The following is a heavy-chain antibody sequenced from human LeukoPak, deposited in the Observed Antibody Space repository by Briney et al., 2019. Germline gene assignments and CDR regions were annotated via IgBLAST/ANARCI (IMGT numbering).Heavy chain of an antibody. CDR3: ARRSAAAGIDAFDI. J-gene: IGHJ3*02. V-gene: IGHV3-13*01. Sequence: GSLMLSCAASGFTLRNYDIHWVRQPTGKRLEWVSAMGTGDDTYFSGSVKGRFTGVRENAKNTVYLQMNSLRAGDTAMYYCARRSAAAGIDAFDIWGQGTMVIVSS. D-gene: IGHD6-13*01. CDR2: MGTGDDT. CDR1: GFTLRNYD.